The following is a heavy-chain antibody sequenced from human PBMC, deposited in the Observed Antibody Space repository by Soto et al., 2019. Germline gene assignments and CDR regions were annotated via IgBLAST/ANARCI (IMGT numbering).Heavy chain of an antibody. J-gene: IGHJ3*02. CDR2: IYYSGST. Sequence: SGTLSLTCTVPGGSISRYDWSWIRQPPGKGLEWIGYIYYSGSTNYNPSLKSRVTISVDTSKNQFSLKLSSVTAADTAVYYCARQQWLVLNAFDIWGQGTMVTVSS. CDR1: GGSISRYD. CDR3: ARQQWLVLNAFDI. V-gene: IGHV4-59*01. D-gene: IGHD6-19*01.